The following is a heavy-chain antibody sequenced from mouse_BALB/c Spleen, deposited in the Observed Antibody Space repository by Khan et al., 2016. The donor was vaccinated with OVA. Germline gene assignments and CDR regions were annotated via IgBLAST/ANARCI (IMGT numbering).Heavy chain of an antibody. CDR1: GYTFTNYW. Sequence: QVQLQQSGAELAKPGASVKMSCKASGYTFTNYWMHWVKQRPGQGLEWIGYIDPTTGYTEYNQKFKDKATLTADKSSSTAYMQLSSLTSEDSAVYYCTSHGSTYNWFGYWGQGTLVTVSA. D-gene: IGHD1-1*01. V-gene: IGHV1-7*01. CDR2: IDPTTGYT. J-gene: IGHJ3*01. CDR3: TSHGSTYNWFGY.